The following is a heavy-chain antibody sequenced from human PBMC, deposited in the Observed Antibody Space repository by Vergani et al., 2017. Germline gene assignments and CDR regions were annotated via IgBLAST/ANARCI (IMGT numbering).Heavy chain of an antibody. D-gene: IGHD5-18*01. CDR1: GFTFSSYG. CDR3: AKALWVQLWSDRALEDY. J-gene: IGHJ4*02. V-gene: IGHV3-30*02. Sequence: QVQLVESGGGVVQPGGSLRLSCAASGFTFSSYGMHWVRQAPGKGLEWVAFIRYDGSNKYYADSVKGRFTISRDNSKNTLYLQMNSLRAEDTAVYYCAKALWVQLWSDRALEDYWGQGTLVTVSS. CDR2: IRYDGSNK.